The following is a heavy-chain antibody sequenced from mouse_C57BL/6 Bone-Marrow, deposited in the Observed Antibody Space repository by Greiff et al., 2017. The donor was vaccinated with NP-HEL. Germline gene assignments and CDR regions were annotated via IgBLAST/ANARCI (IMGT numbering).Heavy chain of an antibody. J-gene: IGHJ4*01. V-gene: IGHV14-2*01. Sequence: EVQLQQSGAELVKPGGAVKVDCTAAGCSMEGYGGQLVGGVSGQCLDVIGRIDPEGGATKYAPKFQGKATITADTSSNTAYLQLSSLTSADTAVYYCARQQAYYSNPMTDAMDYWGQGTSVTVSS. CDR1: GCSMEGYG. D-gene: IGHD2-5*01. CDR3: ARQQAYYSNPMTDAMDY. CDR2: IDPEGGAT.